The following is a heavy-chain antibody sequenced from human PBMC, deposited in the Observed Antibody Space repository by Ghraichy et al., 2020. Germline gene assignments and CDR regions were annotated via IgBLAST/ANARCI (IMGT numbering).Heavy chain of an antibody. CDR1: GGSISGYY. CDR3: ARHFPTEWRNWFDP. Sequence: SETLSLTCTVSGGSISGYYWSWIRQPPGKGLEWIGYIYTTGSTNYNPSLKSRVTISIDTSKNQFSLKLSSVTAADTAVYYCARHFPTEWRNWFDPWGQGTLVTVSS. CDR2: IYTTGST. V-gene: IGHV4-4*09. D-gene: IGHD3-3*01. J-gene: IGHJ5*02.